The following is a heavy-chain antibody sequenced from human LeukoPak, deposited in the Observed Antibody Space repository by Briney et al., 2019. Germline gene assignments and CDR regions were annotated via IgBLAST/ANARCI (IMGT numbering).Heavy chain of an antibody. Sequence: SETLSLTCAAVGVTISSYYLTWIRQPAGKGLEWIGRIYTSGSTIYNPSLKSRVTMSVDTSKNKFSLKLSCVTAADTAVYYCAARQYVSTRSSAYAYYYTDVWGKGTTVTVSS. CDR1: GVTISSYY. D-gene: IGHD4-11*01. V-gene: IGHV4-4*07. CDR2: IYTSGST. CDR3: AARQYVSTRSSAYAYYYTDV. J-gene: IGHJ6*03.